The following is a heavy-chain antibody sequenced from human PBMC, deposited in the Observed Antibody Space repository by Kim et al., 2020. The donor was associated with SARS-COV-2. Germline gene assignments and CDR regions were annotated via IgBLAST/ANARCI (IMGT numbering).Heavy chain of an antibody. J-gene: IGHJ4*02. CDR3: ARDFVGIEMYS. CDR1: GFTFSTSE. CDR2: ISSDASTT. Sequence: GGSLRLSCAASGFTFSTSEMNWVRRAPGKGLVWVSFISSDASTTYYADSVRGRFTISRDNTKNSLYLLMNSLRVEDTAIYYCARDFVGIEMYSWGQGTLVTVSS. V-gene: IGHV3-48*03. D-gene: IGHD1-26*01.